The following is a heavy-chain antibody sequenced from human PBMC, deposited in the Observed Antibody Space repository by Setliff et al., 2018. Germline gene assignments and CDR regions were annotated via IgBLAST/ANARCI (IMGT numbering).Heavy chain of an antibody. J-gene: IGHJ5*02. CDR1: GFSLNSFR. Sequence: GESLKISCAASGFSLNSFRMTWIRQPPGKGLEWVSSISSTGGDIYYADPVKGRFTISRDNAENSLYLQMNSLRVEDTAVYYCARDNTLFGVVITGSWFDPWGQGTLVTVSS. D-gene: IGHD3-3*01. CDR3: ARDNTLFGVVITGSWFDP. CDR2: ISSTGGDI. V-gene: IGHV3-21*01.